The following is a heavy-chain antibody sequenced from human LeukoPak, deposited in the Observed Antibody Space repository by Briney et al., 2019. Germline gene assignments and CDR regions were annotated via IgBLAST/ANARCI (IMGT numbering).Heavy chain of an antibody. CDR1: GFTFSNYG. Sequence: GGSLRLSCAASGFTFSNYGMHWVRQAPGQGLEWVAVTWYDGSNQYYGDSVKGRFTISRDNSKNTLYLQMNSLRAEDTAVYYCARDLTAMVRGVAADYWGQGTLVTVS. CDR3: ARDLTAMVRGVAADY. J-gene: IGHJ4*02. CDR2: TWYDGSNQ. V-gene: IGHV3-33*01. D-gene: IGHD3-10*01.